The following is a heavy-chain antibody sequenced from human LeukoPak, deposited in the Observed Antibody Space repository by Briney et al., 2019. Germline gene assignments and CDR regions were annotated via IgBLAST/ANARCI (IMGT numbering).Heavy chain of an antibody. V-gene: IGHV1-2*02. CDR1: GYTFTGFY. J-gene: IGHJ4*02. D-gene: IGHD3-22*01. Sequence: ASVKVSCKPSGYTFTGFYVHWVRQAPGQGLEWMGWINGNSGGTKYAQKFQGRVTMTRDTSISTAYMELSRLRSDDTAVYYCAREGYYDSSGYPHVFDYWGQGTLVTVFS. CDR2: INGNSGGT. CDR3: AREGYYDSSGYPHVFDY.